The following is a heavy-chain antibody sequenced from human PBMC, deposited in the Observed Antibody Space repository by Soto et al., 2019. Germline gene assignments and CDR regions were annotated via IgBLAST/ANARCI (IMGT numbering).Heavy chain of an antibody. D-gene: IGHD6-13*01. V-gene: IGHV3-9*01. CDR2: ISWNSGSI. CDR3: AKDDGEGGIAGYYYYYGMDV. CDR1: GFTFDDYA. J-gene: IGHJ6*02. Sequence: EVQLVESGGGLVQPGRSLRLSCAASGFTFDDYAMHWVRQAPGKGLEWVSGISWNSGSIGYADSVKGRFTISRDNAKKSLYLQMNSLRAEDTALYYCAKDDGEGGIAGYYYYYGMDVWGQGTTVTVSS.